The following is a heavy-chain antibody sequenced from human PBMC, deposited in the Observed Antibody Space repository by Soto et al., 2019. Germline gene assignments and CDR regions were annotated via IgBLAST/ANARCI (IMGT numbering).Heavy chain of an antibody. CDR3: TRGYGDYVLDY. D-gene: IGHD4-17*01. J-gene: IGHJ4*02. Sequence: EVQLVESGGGLVQPRGSLKLSCAVSGFTFSGSAMHWVRQASGKGLEWVGRIRSKANSYATAYAASVKGRFTISRDDSKNTAYLQMNSLKTEDTAVYYCTRGYGDYVLDYWGQGTLVTVSS. V-gene: IGHV3-73*01. CDR2: IRSKANSYAT. CDR1: GFTFSGSA.